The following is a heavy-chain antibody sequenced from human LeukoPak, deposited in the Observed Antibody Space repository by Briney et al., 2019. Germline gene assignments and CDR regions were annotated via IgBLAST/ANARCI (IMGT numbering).Heavy chain of an antibody. CDR1: GGTFSSYA. Sequence: GASVKVSCKASGGTFSSYAISWVRQAPGQGLEWMGWMNPNSGNTGYAQKFQGRVTMTRNTSISTAYMELSSLRSEDTAVYYCARGYGGGYYYYYGMDVWGQGTTVTVSS. J-gene: IGHJ6*02. D-gene: IGHD3-16*01. V-gene: IGHV1-8*02. CDR3: ARGYGGGYYYYYGMDV. CDR2: MNPNSGNT.